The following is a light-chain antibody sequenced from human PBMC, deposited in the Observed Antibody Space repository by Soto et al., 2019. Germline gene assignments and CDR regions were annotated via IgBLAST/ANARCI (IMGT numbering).Light chain of an antibody. Sequence: VLIYCACTLFVSQGEGATRPRRASQSVANYLAWYQHKPGQAPRLLIYDSSNRATGIPARFSGSGSGTDFTLTISSLEPEDFAIYSCKPRSNWPLTFGPGTKVDIK. CDR3: KPRSNWPLT. V-gene: IGKV3-11*01. CDR2: DSS. J-gene: IGKJ3*01. CDR1: QSVANY.